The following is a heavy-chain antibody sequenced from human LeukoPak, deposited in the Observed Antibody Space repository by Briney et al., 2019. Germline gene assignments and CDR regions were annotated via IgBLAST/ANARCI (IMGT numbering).Heavy chain of an antibody. Sequence: PSETLSLTCTVSGGSISTSNYYWGWIRQPPGKGLEWIGNIFYSGSTYYSPSLKSRVTISVDTSKNQFSLKLSSVTAADTAVYYCGGVPRDAFDIWGQGTMVTVSS. D-gene: IGHD2-8*01. CDR2: IFYSGST. CDR1: GGSISTSNYY. J-gene: IGHJ3*02. V-gene: IGHV4-39*07. CDR3: GGVPRDAFDI.